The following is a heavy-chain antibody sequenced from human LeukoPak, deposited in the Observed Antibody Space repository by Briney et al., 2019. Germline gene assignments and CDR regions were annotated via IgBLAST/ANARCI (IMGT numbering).Heavy chain of an antibody. V-gene: IGHV3-11*04. CDR2: ISSSGSTI. D-gene: IGHD3-3*01. CDR1: GFTFNDYY. CDR3: ARENYDFWSSADY. Sequence: GGSLRLSCAASGFTFNDYYMSWIRQAPGKGLEWVSYISSSGSTIYYADSVKGRFTISRDNAKNSLYLQMNSLRAEDTAVYYCARENYDFWSSADYWGQGTLVTVSS. J-gene: IGHJ4*02.